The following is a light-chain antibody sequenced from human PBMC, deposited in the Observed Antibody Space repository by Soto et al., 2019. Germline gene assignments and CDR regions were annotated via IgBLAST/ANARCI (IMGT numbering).Light chain of an antibody. CDR3: QQRSSWPLT. CDR1: QSISSY. J-gene: IGKJ4*01. V-gene: IGKV3-11*01. CDR2: DAS. Sequence: EIVLTQSPATLSLSPGERATLSCRASQSISSYLAWYQQKRGQAPRLLIYDASNRATGIPARFSGSGSGTDFTLTISSLETEDFAVYYCQQRSSWPLTFGGGTKGEIK.